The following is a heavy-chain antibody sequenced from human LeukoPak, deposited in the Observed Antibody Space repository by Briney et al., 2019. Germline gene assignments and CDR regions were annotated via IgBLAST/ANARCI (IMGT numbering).Heavy chain of an antibody. CDR1: GFTFSSYS. J-gene: IGHJ4*02. Sequence: GGSLRLSCAASGFTFSSYSMNWVRQAPGKGLEWVSSISSSSSYIYYADSVKGRFTISRDNAKNSLYLQMNSLRAEDTAVYYCARGQLLYNRGFGYWGQGTLVTVSS. CDR2: ISSSSSYI. V-gene: IGHV3-21*01. CDR3: ARGQLLYNRGFGY. D-gene: IGHD2-2*02.